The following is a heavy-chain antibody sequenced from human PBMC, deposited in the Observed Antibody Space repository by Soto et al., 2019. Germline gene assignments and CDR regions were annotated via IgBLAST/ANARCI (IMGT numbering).Heavy chain of an antibody. J-gene: IGHJ3*02. D-gene: IGHD2-15*01. Sequence: GESLKISCKGSGYSFTSYWIGWVRQMPGKGLEWMGIIYPGDSDTRYSPSFQGQVTISADKSISTAYLQWSSLKASDTAMYYCARHVGLKCSGGSCYSNAFDIWGQGTMVTVSS. CDR1: GYSFTSYW. V-gene: IGHV5-51*01. CDR2: IYPGDSDT. CDR3: ARHVGLKCSGGSCYSNAFDI.